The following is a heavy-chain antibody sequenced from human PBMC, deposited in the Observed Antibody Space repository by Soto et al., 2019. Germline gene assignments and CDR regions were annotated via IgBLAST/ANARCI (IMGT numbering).Heavy chain of an antibody. CDR2: IIPILGIA. J-gene: IGHJ4*02. V-gene: IGHV1-69*02. CDR1: GGTFSSYT. Sequence: QVQLVQSGAEVKKPGSSVKVSCKASGGTFSSYTISWVRQAPGQGLEWMGRIIPILGIANYAQKFQGRVTITADQSTSTAYMELSSLRSEDTALYYSARHLGYYSGGSCLAFVDCRQGTLVIVSS. D-gene: IGHD2-15*01. CDR3: ARHLGYYSGGSCLAFVD.